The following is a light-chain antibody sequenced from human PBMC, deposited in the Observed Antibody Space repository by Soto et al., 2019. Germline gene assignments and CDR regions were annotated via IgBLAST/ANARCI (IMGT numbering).Light chain of an antibody. CDR3: SSYAGSSYV. CDR1: SSDIGAYSY. V-gene: IGLV2-14*01. J-gene: IGLJ1*01. CDR2: EVS. Sequence: QSALTQPASVSGSPGQSITISCTGTSSDIGAYSYVSWYQQHPDKAPKLMIYEVSNRPSGVSNRFSGSKSGNTAALTISGLQAEDEADYYCSSYAGSSYVFGTGTKLTV.